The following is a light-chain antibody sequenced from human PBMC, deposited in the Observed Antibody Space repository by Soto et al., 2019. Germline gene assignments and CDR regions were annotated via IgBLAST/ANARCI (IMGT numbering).Light chain of an antibody. V-gene: IGLV2-8*01. CDR1: SSDVGGYNY. Sequence: QSALTQPPSASGSPGQSVTISCTGTSSDVGGYNYVSWYQQHPGKAPKLMIYEVSKRPSGVPDRFSGSKSGNTASLTVSGLRAEDEADYYCQTWGTDIPVFGGGTKLTVL. CDR2: EVS. J-gene: IGLJ2*01. CDR3: QTWGTDIPV.